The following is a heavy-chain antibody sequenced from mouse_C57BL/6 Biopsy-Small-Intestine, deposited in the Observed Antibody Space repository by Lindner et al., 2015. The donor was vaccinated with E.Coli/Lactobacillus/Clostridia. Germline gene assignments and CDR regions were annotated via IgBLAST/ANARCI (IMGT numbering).Heavy chain of an antibody. Sequence: VQLQESGPELVKPGASAKISCKASGYAFSSSWMNWVKQRPGKGLEWIGRIYPGDGDTDYNGKFKGKATLTADKSSSTAYMQLSSLTSEDSAVYFCARSGNYYGTSRDYFDVWGTGTTVTVSS. J-gene: IGHJ1*03. CDR2: IYPGDGDT. V-gene: IGHV1-82*01. D-gene: IGHD1-1*01. CDR1: GYAFSSSW. CDR3: ARSGNYYGTSRDYFDV.